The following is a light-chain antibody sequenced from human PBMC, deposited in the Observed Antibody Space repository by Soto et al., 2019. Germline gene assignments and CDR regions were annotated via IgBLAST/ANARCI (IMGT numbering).Light chain of an antibody. CDR1: SSDIGYHNR. V-gene: IGLV2-18*02. CDR3: SSFASSATLV. CDR2: EVS. Sequence: QSVLTQPPSVSGSPGQSVTISCTGTSSDIGYHNRVSWYQQPPGTAPKLMIYEVSTRYSGVPDRFSGSKSGNTASLTISGLQDEDEADYYCSSFASSATLVFGGGTKLTVL. J-gene: IGLJ3*02.